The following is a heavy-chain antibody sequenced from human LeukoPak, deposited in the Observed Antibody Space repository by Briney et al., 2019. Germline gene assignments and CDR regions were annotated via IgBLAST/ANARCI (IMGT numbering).Heavy chain of an antibody. CDR2: IYHSGST. CDR1: GGSISNYY. J-gene: IGHJ4*02. D-gene: IGHD6-6*01. V-gene: IGHV4-59*01. Sequence: NPSETLSLTCTVSGGSISNYYWSWIRKPPGKGLEYIGFIYHSGSTNYNPSFKSRVTMSVDKSKNQCSLRLSSVTAADTAIYFCARSTQASSTSFDYWGQGTLVTVSS. CDR3: ARSTQASSTSFDY.